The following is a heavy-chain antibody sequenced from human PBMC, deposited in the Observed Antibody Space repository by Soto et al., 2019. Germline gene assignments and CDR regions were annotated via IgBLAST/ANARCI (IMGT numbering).Heavy chain of an antibody. V-gene: IGHV4-39*01. CDR3: AILLHPYRSAWGPVGY. D-gene: IGHD6-19*01. Sequence: QLRLQESGPGLVKPSETLSLTCTVSGVSISSGGYYWAWIRQPPGKGQEWIGSLYYSGDTDYTPSLQSRVTISADTSKHQVSLKLTSVTAADTAVYYCAILLHPYRSAWGPVGYWGQGTLVTVSS. CDR1: GVSISSGGYY. CDR2: LYYSGDT. J-gene: IGHJ4*02.